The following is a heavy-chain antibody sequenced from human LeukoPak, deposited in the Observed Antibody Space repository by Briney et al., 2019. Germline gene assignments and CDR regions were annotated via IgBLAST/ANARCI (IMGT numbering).Heavy chain of an antibody. D-gene: IGHD6-13*01. J-gene: IGHJ4*02. CDR1: SGSVNRGSYY. CDR2: IYYSGST. Sequence: SETLSLTCTVSSGSVNRGSYYWNWTRQPPGKGLEWIGYIYYSGSTNYNPSLKSRVTISVDTAKNQLSLKLSSVTAADTAVYYCARRAGYTGSWYEYWGQGTLVTVSS. CDR3: ARRAGYTGSWYEY. V-gene: IGHV4-61*01.